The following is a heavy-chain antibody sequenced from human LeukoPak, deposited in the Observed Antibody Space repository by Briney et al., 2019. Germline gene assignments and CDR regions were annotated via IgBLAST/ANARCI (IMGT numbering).Heavy chain of an antibody. V-gene: IGHV1-69*13. Sequence: SVKVSCKASGYTFTSYGISWVRQAPGQGLEWMGGIIPIFGTANYAQKFQGRVTITADESTSTAYMELSSLRSEDTAVYYCARGFGVGAAHWDYWGQGTLVTVSS. CDR3: ARGFGVGAAHWDY. J-gene: IGHJ4*02. D-gene: IGHD1-26*01. CDR1: GYTFTSYG. CDR2: IIPIFGTA.